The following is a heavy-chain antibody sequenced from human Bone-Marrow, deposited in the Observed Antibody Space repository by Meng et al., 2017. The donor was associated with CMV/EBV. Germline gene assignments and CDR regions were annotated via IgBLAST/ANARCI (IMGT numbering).Heavy chain of an antibody. D-gene: IGHD2-8*01. V-gene: IGHV1-2*02. J-gene: IGHJ4*02. CDR3: ARDESNGYYDN. Sequence: ASVKVSCKASGYTFTGYYMHWVRQAPGQGLEWMGWINPNSGGTNYAQKFQGRVTMTRDTSINTVYMEMTGLRSVDTALYLCARDESNGYYDNWGPVTLVTVSS. CDR2: INPNSGGT. CDR1: GYTFTGYY.